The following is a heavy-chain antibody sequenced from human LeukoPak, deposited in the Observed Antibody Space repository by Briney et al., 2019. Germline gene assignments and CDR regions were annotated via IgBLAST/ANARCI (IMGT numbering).Heavy chain of an antibody. Sequence: ASVKVSCKASGYTVTTYYMHWVRQAPGQGLEWMGILNPSGGSTSYAQKFQGRVTMTRDTSTSTVYMELSSLRSEDTAVYYCARVSRNHYDSSWSSGDYWGQGTLVTVSS. CDR3: ARVSRNHYDSSWSSGDY. V-gene: IGHV1-46*01. CDR2: LNPSGGST. D-gene: IGHD3-22*01. J-gene: IGHJ4*02. CDR1: GYTVTTYY.